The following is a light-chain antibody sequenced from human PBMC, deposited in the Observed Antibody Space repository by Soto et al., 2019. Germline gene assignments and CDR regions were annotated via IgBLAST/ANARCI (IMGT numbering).Light chain of an antibody. CDR2: GNS. J-gene: IGLJ1*01. V-gene: IGLV1-40*01. Sequence: QSVLTQPPSVSGAPGQRVTISCTGSGSNIGAGYDVHWYQQLPGTAPKLLIYGNSNRPSGVPDRFSGSKSGTSASLAITGLQAEDEADYCCQSYDSSLSGYVFGTGTKVTVL. CDR3: QSYDSSLSGYV. CDR1: GSNIGAGYD.